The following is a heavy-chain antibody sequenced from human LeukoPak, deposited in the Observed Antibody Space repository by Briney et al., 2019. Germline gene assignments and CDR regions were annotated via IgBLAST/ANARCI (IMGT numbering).Heavy chain of an antibody. D-gene: IGHD4-17*01. Sequence: GGSLRLSCAASGFTFSNYAVSWVRQAPRKGLEWVSTVGGRSSGTYYADSVKGRFTISRDNSEDTFYLQMNSLRVEDTAVYYCATHMTTVTTPFDYWGQGTLVTVSS. CDR1: GFTFSNYA. CDR3: ATHMTTVTTPFDY. J-gene: IGHJ4*02. CDR2: VGGRSSGT. V-gene: IGHV3-23*01.